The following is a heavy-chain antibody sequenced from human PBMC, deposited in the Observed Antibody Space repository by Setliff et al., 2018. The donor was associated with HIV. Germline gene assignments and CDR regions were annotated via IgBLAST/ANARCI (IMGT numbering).Heavy chain of an antibody. D-gene: IGHD2-8*01. Sequence: GGSLRLSCAASAFTVSSSYMSWVRQAPGKGLEWVSVIDSGGTTYYADSVKGRFTISRDNSKNTVFLQMTSLRPEDTAVYYCAREEWRAFDIWGQGTMVTVSS. J-gene: IGHJ3*02. V-gene: IGHV3-66*02. CDR2: IDSGGTT. CDR3: AREEWRAFDI. CDR1: AFTVSSSY.